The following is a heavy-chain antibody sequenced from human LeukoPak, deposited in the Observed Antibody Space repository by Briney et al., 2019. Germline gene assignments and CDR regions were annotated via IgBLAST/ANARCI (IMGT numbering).Heavy chain of an antibody. J-gene: IGHJ6*02. V-gene: IGHV4-59*01. Sequence: SETLSLTCTVSGGSISSYYWSWIRQPPGKGLEWVGYIYYSGSTNYNPSLKSRVTISVDTSKNQFSLKLSSVTAADTAVYYCARVPYYYGMDVWGQGTTVTVSS. CDR2: IYYSGST. CDR3: ARVPYYYGMDV. CDR1: GGSISSYY.